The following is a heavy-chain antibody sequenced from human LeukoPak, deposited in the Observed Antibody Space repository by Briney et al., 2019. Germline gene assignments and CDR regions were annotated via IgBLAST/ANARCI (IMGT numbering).Heavy chain of an antibody. D-gene: IGHD6-13*01. CDR1: GGSMNSGSYY. CDR3: AREGGSSLQYNWFDP. CDR2: IYSSGST. V-gene: IGHV4-61*02. Sequence: SQTLSLTCTVSGGSMNSGSYYWSWIRQSAGKGLEWIGRIYSSGSTNYSPSLQSRVTISVDTSKNQFSLKLSSVTAADTAVYYCAREGGSSLQYNWFDPWGQGTLVTVSS. J-gene: IGHJ5*02.